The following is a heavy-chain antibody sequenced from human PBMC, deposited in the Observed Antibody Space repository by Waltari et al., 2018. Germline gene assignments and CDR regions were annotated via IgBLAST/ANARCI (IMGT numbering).Heavy chain of an antibody. CDR1: GDSFGGYG. J-gene: IGHJ6*03. Sequence: HVQLVQSGAEVKKPGSSVKVSCKASGDSFGGYGVSWVRLAPGQGLEWMGLIIPIVGITEYSQKFQDRRTITADESTNTAYMELSGLSSEDTAIYYCARHELGISQYYYNMYVWGQGTTVTISS. CDR3: ARHELGISQYYYNMYV. V-gene: IGHV1-69*04. D-gene: IGHD7-27*01. CDR2: IIPIVGIT.